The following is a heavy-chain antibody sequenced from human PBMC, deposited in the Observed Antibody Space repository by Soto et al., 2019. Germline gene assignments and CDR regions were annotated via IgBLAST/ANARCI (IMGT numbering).Heavy chain of an antibody. CDR3: ARGPPNTY. D-gene: IGHD2-8*01. V-gene: IGHV4-39*07. Sequence: SETQSLTSTVAGGSSSASADFWDWIRQPPGKGLEWIGNIYHIGSTYYNPSLKSRVTISVDRSKNQFSLKLSSVTAADTAVYYCARGPPNTYWGQGTLVTV. CDR2: IYHIGST. J-gene: IGHJ4*02. CDR1: GGSSSASADF.